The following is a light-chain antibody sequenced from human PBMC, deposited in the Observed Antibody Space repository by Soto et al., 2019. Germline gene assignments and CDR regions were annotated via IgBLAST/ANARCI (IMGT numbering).Light chain of an antibody. CDR3: SSYAGSNNWE. Sequence: QSALTQPPSASGSPGQSVTISCTGTSSDVGVYDYVSWYQQHPGKAPKVMIYDVSKRPSGVPGRFSGSKSGNTASLTVSGLQAEDEADYYCSSYAGSNNWEFGGGTKVTVL. V-gene: IGLV2-8*01. CDR1: SSDVGVYDY. J-gene: IGLJ3*02. CDR2: DVS.